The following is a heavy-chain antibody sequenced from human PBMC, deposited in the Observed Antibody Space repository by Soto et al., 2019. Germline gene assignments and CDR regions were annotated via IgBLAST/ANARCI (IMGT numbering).Heavy chain of an antibody. V-gene: IGHV1-46*01. J-gene: IGHJ5*02. CDR2: INPSGGTT. CDR3: ARSYCGGDCPNNWFDP. D-gene: IGHD2-21*02. Sequence: GASVKLSCKASGYILSAYYMHWVRQAPGQGLEWMGIINPSGGTTTYAQNFQGRVTMTRDTSTSTVYMELSSLTSEDTAMYYCARSYCGGDCPNNWFDPWGQGTLVTVSS. CDR1: GYILSAYY.